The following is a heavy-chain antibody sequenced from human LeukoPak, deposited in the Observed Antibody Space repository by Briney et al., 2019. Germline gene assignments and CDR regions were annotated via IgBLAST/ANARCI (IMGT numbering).Heavy chain of an antibody. V-gene: IGHV4-4*07. Sequence: PSETLSLTCTVSGGPISGYYWSWIRQPAGKGLEWVGRIYNSGNTNYNPSLKSRVTMSVDTSKNQFSLKLSSVTAADTAVYYFARGRGRTASRTYYYGSGNYYNYYYYGMDVWGQGTTVTVSS. CDR2: IYNSGNT. CDR3: ARGRGRTASRTYYYGSGNYYNYYYYGMDV. J-gene: IGHJ6*02. D-gene: IGHD3-10*01. CDR1: GGPISGYY.